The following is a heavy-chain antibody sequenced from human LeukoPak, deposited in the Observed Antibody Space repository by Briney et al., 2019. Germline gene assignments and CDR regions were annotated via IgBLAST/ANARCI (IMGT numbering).Heavy chain of an antibody. J-gene: IGHJ4*02. CDR3: SEDAQRGFDYSNPLEY. V-gene: IGHV3-33*06. D-gene: IGHD4-11*01. Sequence: PGWSLSLSCAASGFTFRHYAFHWVGQAPAKGLEGVAVIWSDPTKQFYGDSVEGRFTISRNYFQKTVYLEMERLTIEDTARDYCSEDAQRGFDYSNPLEYWGPGTLVSVSS. CDR1: GFTFRHYA. CDR2: IWSDPTKQ.